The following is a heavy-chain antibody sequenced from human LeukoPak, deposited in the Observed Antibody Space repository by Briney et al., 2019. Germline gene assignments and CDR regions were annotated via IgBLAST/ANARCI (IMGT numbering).Heavy chain of an antibody. Sequence: ASLKVSCKSSGYTFTTFCIHWVRPAPGQGLEWLGIINDSSGSTRFAQKCKDRVTMTRDMSTNTVYMEVSGLRFEDTALYYCARATRGYDSGRDFDYWGQGTLVTVSS. CDR2: INDSSGST. D-gene: IGHD3-10*01. V-gene: IGHV1-46*01. CDR1: GYTFTTFC. J-gene: IGHJ4*02. CDR3: ARATRGYDSGRDFDY.